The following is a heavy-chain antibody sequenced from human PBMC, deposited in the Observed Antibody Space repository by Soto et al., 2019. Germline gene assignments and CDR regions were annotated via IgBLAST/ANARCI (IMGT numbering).Heavy chain of an antibody. CDR1: GFARRTGGIG. J-gene: IGHJ6*02. CDR3: ARMNADSDSHYYAMDV. D-gene: IGHD4-17*01. V-gene: IGHV2-26*03. Sequence: SGPKLACNAYTLTLSCTISGFARRTGGIGVSWIRQPPGRALEWLAHFFSDVERSYSTSMQSRLTMSQDTSGTQVVLTMTNMDLQDTGTYFCARMNADSDSHYYAMDVWGPGTPVTVSS. CDR2: FFSDVER.